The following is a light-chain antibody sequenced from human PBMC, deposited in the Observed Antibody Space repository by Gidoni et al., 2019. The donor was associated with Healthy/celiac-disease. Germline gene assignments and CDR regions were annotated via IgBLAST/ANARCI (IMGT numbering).Light chain of an antibody. J-gene: IGKJ4*01. CDR2: AAS. CDR1: QSISSY. CDR3: QQSYSTPLT. V-gene: IGKV1-39*01. Sequence: DMHITPSPSSLSASVGDRVTITCRASQSISSYLNWYQQKPGKAPKLLIYAASSLQSGVPSRFSGSGSGKDFTLIIISLQPEDFATYYCQQSYSTPLTFGGXTKVEIK.